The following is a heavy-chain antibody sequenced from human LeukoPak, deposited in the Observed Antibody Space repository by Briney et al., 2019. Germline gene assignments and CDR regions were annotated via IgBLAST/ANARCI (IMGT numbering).Heavy chain of an antibody. CDR3: ARENDYGDYYDY. Sequence: SETLSLTCAVYGGSFSGYYWSWIRQPPGKGLEWIGEINHSGSTNYNPSLKSRVTISVDTSKNQFSLKLSSVTAADTAVYYCARENDYGDYYDYWGQGTLVTVSS. J-gene: IGHJ4*02. CDR1: GGSFSGYY. D-gene: IGHD4-17*01. CDR2: INHSGST. V-gene: IGHV4-34*01.